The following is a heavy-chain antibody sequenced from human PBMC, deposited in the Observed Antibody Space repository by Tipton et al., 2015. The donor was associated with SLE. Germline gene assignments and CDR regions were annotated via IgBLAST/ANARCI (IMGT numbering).Heavy chain of an antibody. V-gene: IGHV1-69*13. CDR1: GGTFSTYG. CDR2: IIPIFGTA. CDR3: ARDNFDYSSSSRAFDI. Sequence: QLVQSGPEVKKPGSSVKVSCKASGGTFSTYGITWVRQAPGQGLEWMGRIIPIFGTANYAKKFQGRVTITADESTSTAYMELISLRSEDTAVYYCARDNFDYSSSSRAFDIWGQGTMVTVSS. D-gene: IGHD6-6*01. J-gene: IGHJ3*02.